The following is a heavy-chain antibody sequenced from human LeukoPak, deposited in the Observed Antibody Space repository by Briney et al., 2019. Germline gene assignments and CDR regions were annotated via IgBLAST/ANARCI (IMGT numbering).Heavy chain of an antibody. Sequence: ASVKVSCRVSGYTLTELSMHWVRQAPGKGLEWMGGFDPEDGETIYAQKFQGRVTMTRDTSISTAYMELSRLRSDDTAVYYCARGDLWFGEYYFDYWGQGTLVTVSS. CDR3: ARGDLWFGEYYFDY. D-gene: IGHD3-10*01. CDR1: GYTLTELS. V-gene: IGHV1-24*01. CDR2: FDPEDGET. J-gene: IGHJ4*02.